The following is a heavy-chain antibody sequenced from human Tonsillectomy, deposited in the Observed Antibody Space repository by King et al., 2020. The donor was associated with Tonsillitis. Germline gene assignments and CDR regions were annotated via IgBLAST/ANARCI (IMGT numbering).Heavy chain of an antibody. CDR1: GFSLTTRGVG. CDR3: AHTVQSLKNGGDFDY. Sequence: TLKESGPTLVKPTETLTLTCAFSGFSLTTRGVGVGWVRQSPGEALEWLALIFWDDVRRYSPSLKTRLTIAKGTSRNQVVLTMTNMSPVDTATYYCAHTVQSLKNGGDFDYWGQGTLVTVSS. J-gene: IGHJ4*02. CDR2: IFWDDVR. D-gene: IGHD2-21*01. V-gene: IGHV2-5*02.